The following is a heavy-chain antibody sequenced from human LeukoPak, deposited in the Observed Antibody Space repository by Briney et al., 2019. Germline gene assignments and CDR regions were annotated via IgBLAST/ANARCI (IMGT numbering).Heavy chain of an antibody. CDR2: ISPYNGDT. Sequence: ASEKVSCKASGYTFTGYGISWVRQAPGQGLEWMGWISPYNGDTDYAQKLQGRVTVTMDTSTTTVYMELGSLTSDDTAMYYCARRPGYDRRLSSLDLWGQGTLVTVSS. CDR3: ARRPGYDRRLSSLDL. D-gene: IGHD5-12*01. V-gene: IGHV1-18*01. J-gene: IGHJ4*02. CDR1: GYTFTGYG.